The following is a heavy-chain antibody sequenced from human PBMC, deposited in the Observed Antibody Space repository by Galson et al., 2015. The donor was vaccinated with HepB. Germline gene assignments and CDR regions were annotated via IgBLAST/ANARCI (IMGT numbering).Heavy chain of an antibody. Sequence: CAISGDSVSSNSAAWNWIRQSPSRGLEWLGRTYYRSKWYNDYAVSVKSRITINPDTSKNQFSLQLNSVTPEDTAVYYCARDVSSGWGRIYYFDYWGQGALVTVSS. J-gene: IGHJ4*02. D-gene: IGHD6-19*01. CDR2: TYYRSKWYN. CDR3: ARDVSSGWGRIYYFDY. CDR1: GDSVSSNSAA. V-gene: IGHV6-1*01.